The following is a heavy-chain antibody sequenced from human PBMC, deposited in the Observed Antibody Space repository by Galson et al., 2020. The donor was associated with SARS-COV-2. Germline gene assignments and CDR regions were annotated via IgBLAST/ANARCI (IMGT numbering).Heavy chain of an antibody. D-gene: IGHD4-17*01. CDR1: GYSFTSHG. CDR2: ISAHNGKT. J-gene: IGHJ4*02. V-gene: IGHV1-18*01. CDR3: ARGRNDYSDYYYEC. Sequence: ASVKVSCKGSGYSFTSHGISWARQAPGQGLEWMGWISAHNGKTYYVQKFQGRVTMTTDTSTTTAYMELRSLTSDDTAVYYCARGRNDYSDYYYECWGQGALLTVSS.